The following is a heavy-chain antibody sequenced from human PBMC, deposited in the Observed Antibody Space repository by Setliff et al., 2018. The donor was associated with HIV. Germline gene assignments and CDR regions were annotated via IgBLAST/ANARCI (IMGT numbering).Heavy chain of an antibody. D-gene: IGHD6-19*01. J-gene: IGHJ4*02. CDR1: GGSISNYY. V-gene: IGHV4-59*08. Sequence: SETLSLTCTISGGSISNYYWSWIRQPPGKGLEWIGYIYASGSTNYSPPLKSRVTISVDTSKNQFSLKLKSVTAADTAVYFCARHVYSSGWGYVYHLDSWGQGTLVTVSS. CDR3: ARHVYSSGWGYVYHLDS. CDR2: IYASGST.